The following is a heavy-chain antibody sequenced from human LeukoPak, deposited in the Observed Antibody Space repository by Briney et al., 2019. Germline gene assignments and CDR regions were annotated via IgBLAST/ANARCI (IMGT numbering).Heavy chain of an antibody. J-gene: IGHJ6*03. Sequence: SETLSLTCAVYGGSFSDYFWSWIRQPPGKGLEWIGEINPSGSTNYSPSLKSRVTLSVDTSKNQFSLKLSSVAAADTAVYFCARVAYRYVINDWSRTGLGAYPTKYYYHMDVWDKGTAVTVSS. D-gene: IGHD5-18*01. V-gene: IGHV4-34*01. CDR1: GGSFSDYF. CDR2: INPSGST. CDR3: ARVAYRYVINDWSRTGLGAYPTKYYYHMDV.